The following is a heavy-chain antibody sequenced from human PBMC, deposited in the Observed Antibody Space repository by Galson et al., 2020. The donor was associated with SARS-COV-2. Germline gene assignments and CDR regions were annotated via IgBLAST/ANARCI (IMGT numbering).Heavy chain of an antibody. CDR1: GASITNYY. CDR3: ARVMTTVTMFTKYRYYGMDV. V-gene: IGHV4-59*01. D-gene: IGHD4-17*01. J-gene: IGHJ6*02. CDR2: PHYTTGT. Sequence: SETLSLTCTVSGASITNYYVSWVRQPPGKGLAWIRYPHYTTGTNYNASLQCRVNIAVDTTKHLFTLMLTSVTAADTGVYYCARVMTTVTMFTKYRYYGMDVWGQGTTVTVSS.